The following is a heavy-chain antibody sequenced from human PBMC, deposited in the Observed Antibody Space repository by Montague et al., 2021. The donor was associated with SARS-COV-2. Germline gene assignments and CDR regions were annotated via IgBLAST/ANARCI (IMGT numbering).Heavy chain of an antibody. CDR2: IYYSGST. D-gene: IGHD3-22*01. V-gene: IGHV4-59*01. J-gene: IGHJ3*02. CDR1: GGSISSYY. CDR3: AREVRYYYDSSGPGAFDI. Sequence: SETLSLTCTVSGGSISSYYWSWIRQPPGKGLEWIGYIYYSGSTNYNPSLKSRVTISVDTSKNRFSLKLSSVTAADTAVYYCAREVRYYYDSSGPGAFDIWGQGTMVTVSS.